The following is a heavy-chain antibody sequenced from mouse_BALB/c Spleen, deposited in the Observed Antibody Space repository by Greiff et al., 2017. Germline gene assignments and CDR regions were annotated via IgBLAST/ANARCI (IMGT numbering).Heavy chain of an antibody. CDR3: ARGYYGHWYFDD. V-gene: IGHV2-9*02. J-gene: IGHJ1*01. CDR2: IWAGGST. CDR1: GFSLTSYG. Sequence: VQLKESGPGLVAPSQSLSITCTVSGFSLTSYGVHWVRQTPGKGLEWLGVIWAGGSTNYNSALMSRLSISKDNSKSQVFLIMNSLQTDDTAMYYCARGYYGHWYFDDWGAGTTVTVSS. D-gene: IGHD1-2*01.